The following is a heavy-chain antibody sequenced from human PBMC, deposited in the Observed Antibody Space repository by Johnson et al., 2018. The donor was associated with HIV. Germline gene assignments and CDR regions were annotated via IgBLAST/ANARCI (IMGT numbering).Heavy chain of an antibody. Sequence: QVQLVESGGGVVQPGRSLRLSCAASGFTFSSYAMHWVRQAPGKGLEWMAVISYDGSEKYYVDSVKGRFTIPRDNAKNSLYLQMNSLRAEDTAVYYCARKEHGNYVFGNAFDIWGQGTMVTVSS. D-gene: IGHD4-17*01. CDR2: ISYDGSEK. CDR3: ARKEHGNYVFGNAFDI. J-gene: IGHJ3*02. CDR1: GFTFSSYA. V-gene: IGHV3-30*04.